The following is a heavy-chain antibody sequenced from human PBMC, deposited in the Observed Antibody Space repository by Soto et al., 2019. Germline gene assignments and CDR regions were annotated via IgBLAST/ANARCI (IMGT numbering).Heavy chain of an antibody. CDR2: ISTDGGNT. CDR3: VKGEYYYDSSGYYPFDY. V-gene: IGHV3-64D*06. Sequence: GGSLRLSCSASGFTFSIYAMHWVRQAPGKGLEYVSSISTDGGNTHYADSVKGRFTISRDNSKNTVYLQMSSLRAEDTAVYYCVKGEYYYDSSGYYPFDYWGQGTLVTVSS. D-gene: IGHD3-22*01. J-gene: IGHJ4*02. CDR1: GFTFSIYA.